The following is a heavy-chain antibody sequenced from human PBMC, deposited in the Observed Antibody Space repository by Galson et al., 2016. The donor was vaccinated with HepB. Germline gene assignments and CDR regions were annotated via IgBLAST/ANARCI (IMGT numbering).Heavy chain of an antibody. CDR1: GFTFSSYV. Sequence: SLRLSCAASGFTFSSYVMSWVRQAPGKGLEWVSGIGGSGGSTYYADPVKGRFTISRDNPKNTLYLQMNSLRADDMAVYYCAKGPTSYFYGMDVWGQGTTVTVSS. CDR2: IGGSGGST. J-gene: IGHJ6*02. CDR3: AKGPTSYFYGMDV. V-gene: IGHV3-23*01.